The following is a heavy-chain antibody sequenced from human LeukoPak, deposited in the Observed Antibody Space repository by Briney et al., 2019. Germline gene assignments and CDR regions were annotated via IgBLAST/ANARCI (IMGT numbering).Heavy chain of an antibody. D-gene: IGHD2-2*01. CDR3: AKSFCSSTSCYGGFDY. CDR2: IWYGGSNK. V-gene: IGHV3-30*18. CDR1: GFTFSSYG. J-gene: IGHJ4*02. Sequence: PGRSLRLSCAASGFTFSSYGMHWVRQAPGKGLEWVAVIWYGGSNKYYADSVKGRFTISRDNSKNTLYLQMNSLRAEDTAVYYCAKSFCSSTSCYGGFDYWGQGTLVTVSS.